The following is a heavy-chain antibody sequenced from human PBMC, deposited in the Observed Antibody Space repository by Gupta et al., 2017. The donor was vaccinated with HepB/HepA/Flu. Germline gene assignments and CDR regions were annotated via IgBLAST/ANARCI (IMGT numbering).Heavy chain of an antibody. CDR1: GFTFTTYG. Sequence: QGVLVESGGGVVQPGRSLRLSCAASGFTFTTYGMHWVRQAPGKGLEWVAVILFDGSENFYADSVKGRFTVSRDDSRNTLYLQMNTLRAEDTAVYYCARPLTGDPFDAFDIWGQGTMVTVSS. CDR2: ILFDGSEN. J-gene: IGHJ3*02. V-gene: IGHV3-33*01. D-gene: IGHD7-27*01. CDR3: ARPLTGDPFDAFDI.